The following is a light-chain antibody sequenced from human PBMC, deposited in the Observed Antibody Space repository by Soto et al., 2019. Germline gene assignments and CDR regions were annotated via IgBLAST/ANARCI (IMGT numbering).Light chain of an antibody. J-gene: IGKJ1*01. Sequence: IVLTQSPATLSLSPGERATLSCRASQTVSTYLAWYQQKPGQAPRLIVYDASKRAPGIPARFIGSGSGTDFTLTVSSIQPEDFALYYCQQRSGWPTFGQGTKVDIK. V-gene: IGKV3-11*01. CDR2: DAS. CDR1: QTVSTY. CDR3: QQRSGWPT.